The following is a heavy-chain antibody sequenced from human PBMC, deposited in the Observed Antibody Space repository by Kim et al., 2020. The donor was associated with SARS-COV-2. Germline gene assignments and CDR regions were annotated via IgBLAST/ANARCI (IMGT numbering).Heavy chain of an antibody. Sequence: NSTPTPKSRGTISVETSKNQFSLKRSSVTAADTTVYYCARARGGATHFDYWGQGTLVTVSS. J-gene: IGHJ4*02. D-gene: IGHD1-26*01. V-gene: IGHV4-59*01. CDR3: ARARGGATHFDY.